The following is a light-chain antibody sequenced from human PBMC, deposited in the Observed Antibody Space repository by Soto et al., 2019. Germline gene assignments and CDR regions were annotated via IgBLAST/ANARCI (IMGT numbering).Light chain of an antibody. CDR2: DVS. V-gene: IGLV2-14*01. CDR1: SSDVGGYNY. Sequence: SALTQPASVSGSLGQSITISCTGISSDVGGYNYVSWYQQHPGKVPKLMISDVSNRPSGVSNRFSGSKSGNTASLTISGLQAEDEADYYCSSYTSSSTVFGGGTKLTVL. J-gene: IGLJ2*01. CDR3: SSYTSSSTV.